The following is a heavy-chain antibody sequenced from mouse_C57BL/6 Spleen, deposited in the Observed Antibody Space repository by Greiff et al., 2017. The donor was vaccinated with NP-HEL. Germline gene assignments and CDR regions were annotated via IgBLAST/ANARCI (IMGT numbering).Heavy chain of an antibody. CDR3: ATYDYYWYFDV. D-gene: IGHD2-4*01. J-gene: IGHJ1*03. V-gene: IGHV2-5*01. Sequence: VKLMESGPGLVQPSQSLSITCTVSGFSLTSYGVHWVRQSPGKGLEWLGVIWRGGSTDCNAAFMSRLSITKDNSKSQVFFKMNSLQADDTAIYYCATYDYYWYFDVWGTGTTVTVSS. CDR1: GFSLTSYG. CDR2: IWRGGST.